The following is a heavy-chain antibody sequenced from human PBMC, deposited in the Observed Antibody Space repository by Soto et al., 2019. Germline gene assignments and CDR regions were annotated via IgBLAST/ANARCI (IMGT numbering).Heavy chain of an antibody. CDR1: GGTFSSYA. CDR3: ARSQGGSTSLDIYYYYYYGMDV. CDR2: IIPIFGTA. J-gene: IGHJ6*02. V-gene: IGHV1-69*01. D-gene: IGHD2-2*01. Sequence: QVQLVQSGAEVKKPGSSVKVSCKAPGGTFSSYAISWVRQAPGQGLEWMGGIIPIFGTANYAQKFQGRVTITADASTSTGYMKLSSLRSEDTAVYYCARSQGGSTSLDIYYYYYYGMDVWGQGTTVTVSS.